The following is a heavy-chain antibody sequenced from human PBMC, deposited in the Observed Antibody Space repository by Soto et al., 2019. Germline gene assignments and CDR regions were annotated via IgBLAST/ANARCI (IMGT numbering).Heavy chain of an antibody. CDR3: ARGSASYYGSGSYSTNWFDP. CDR2: IYYSGST. V-gene: IGHV4-39*07. Sequence: PSETLSLTCTVSGGSISSSSYYWGWIRQPPGKGLEWIGSIYYSGSTYYNPSLKSRVTISVDTSKNQFSLKLSSVTAADTAVYYCARGSASYYGSGSYSTNWFDPWGQGTLVTSPQ. J-gene: IGHJ5*02. CDR1: GGSISSSSYY. D-gene: IGHD3-10*01.